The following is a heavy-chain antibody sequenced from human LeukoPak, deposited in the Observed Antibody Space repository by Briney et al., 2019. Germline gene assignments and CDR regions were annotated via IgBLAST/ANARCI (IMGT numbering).Heavy chain of an antibody. V-gene: IGHV3-30*03. D-gene: IGHD3-22*01. J-gene: IGHJ5*02. CDR3: AREGNYYDSSGYYSP. CDR2: ISYDGSNK. CDR1: GFTFSSYG. Sequence: GGSLRLSCAASGFTFSSYGMHWVRQAPGKGLEWVAVISYDGSNKYYADPVKGRFTISRDNSKNTLYLQMNSLRAEDTAVYYCAREGNYYDSSGYYSPWGQGTLVTVSS.